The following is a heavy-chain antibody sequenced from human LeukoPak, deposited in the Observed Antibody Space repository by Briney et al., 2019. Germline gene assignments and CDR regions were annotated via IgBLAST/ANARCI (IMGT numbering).Heavy chain of an antibody. V-gene: IGHV3-66*01. CDR2: FYSGGTT. D-gene: IGHD3-10*01. Sequence: GGSLRLSCAAPGFTFSSYAMSWVRQAPGKGLEWVSVFYSGGTTYYADSVKGRFTISRDNSKNTLYLQMNSLRAEDTAVYYCAREQFGYFDYWGQGTLVTVSS. J-gene: IGHJ4*02. CDR1: GFTFSSYA. CDR3: AREQFGYFDY.